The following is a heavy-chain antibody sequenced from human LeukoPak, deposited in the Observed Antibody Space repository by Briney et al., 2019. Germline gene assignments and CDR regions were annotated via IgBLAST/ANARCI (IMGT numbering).Heavy chain of an antibody. D-gene: IGHD6-13*01. CDR3: AKVDGVRAAPGRGRVDS. CDR1: GFTFSTYA. Sequence: GGSLRLSCAASGFTFSTYAMSWVRQAPGKGLEWVSSIGRSAGSTFYADSVKGRFTISRDNSKSTLYLQMNSLRAEDTAAYYCAKVDGVRAAPGRGRVDSWGQGTLVTVSS. J-gene: IGHJ4*02. CDR2: IGRSAGST. V-gene: IGHV3-23*01.